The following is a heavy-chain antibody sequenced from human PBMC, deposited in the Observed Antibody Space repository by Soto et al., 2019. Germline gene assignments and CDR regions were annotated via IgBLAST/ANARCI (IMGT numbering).Heavy chain of an antibody. J-gene: IGHJ6*02. Sequence: VASVKVSCKASGYTFTSYYMHWVRQAPGQGLEWMGIINPSGGSTSYAQKFQGRVTMTRDTSTSTVYMELSSLRSEDTAVYYCARDSLRGIAAPPGYYYYGMDVWGQGTTVTVSS. CDR3: ARDSLRGIAAPPGYYYYGMDV. V-gene: IGHV1-46*01. CDR2: INPSGGST. D-gene: IGHD6-6*01. CDR1: GYTFTSYY.